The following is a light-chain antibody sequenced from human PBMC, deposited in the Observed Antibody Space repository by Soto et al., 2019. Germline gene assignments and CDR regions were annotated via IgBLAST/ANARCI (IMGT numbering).Light chain of an antibody. J-gene: IGLJ2*01. CDR1: KNDIGVYDF. CDR3: AAWDDSLVV. CDR2: EVV. V-gene: IGLV2-8*01. Sequence: QSALTQPPSASGSPGQSVTISCTGTKNDIGVYDFVSWYQHHPGKAPRLIIYEVVQRPSGVPDRFSGSKSGNTASLAISGLRSEDDADYYCAAWDDSLVVFGGGTKLTVL.